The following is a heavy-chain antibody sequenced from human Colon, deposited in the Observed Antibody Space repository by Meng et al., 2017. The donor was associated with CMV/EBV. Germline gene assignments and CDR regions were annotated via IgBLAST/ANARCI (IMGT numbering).Heavy chain of an antibody. D-gene: IGHD4-17*01. J-gene: IGHJ4*02. Sequence: GESLKISCTASGFTFSRYTMNWVRQVPGKGLEWVSSISSTGSFIKYADSVEGRFTISRDNAKTSVYLQMNSLRAEDTAVYYCAGVAYDYGDRHFAYWGQGALVTVSS. CDR1: GFTFSRYT. CDR3: AGVAYDYGDRHFAY. CDR2: ISSTGSFI. V-gene: IGHV3-21*01.